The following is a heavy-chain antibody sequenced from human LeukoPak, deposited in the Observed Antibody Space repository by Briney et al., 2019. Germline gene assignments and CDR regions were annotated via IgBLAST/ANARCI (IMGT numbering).Heavy chain of an antibody. J-gene: IGHJ6*02. CDR3: AKALDFHYYDSSGYYGRGYYGMDV. D-gene: IGHD3-22*01. Sequence: GGSLRLSCAASGFTFSSYAMSWVRQAPGKGLEWVSAISGSGGSTYYADSVKGRFTISRDNSKNTLYLQMNSLRAEDTAVYYCAKALDFHYYDSSGYYGRGYYGMDVWGQGTTVTVSS. CDR1: GFTFSSYA. CDR2: ISGSGGST. V-gene: IGHV3-23*01.